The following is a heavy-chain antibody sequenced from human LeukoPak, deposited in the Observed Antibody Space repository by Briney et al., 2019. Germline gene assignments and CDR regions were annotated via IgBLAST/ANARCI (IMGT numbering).Heavy chain of an antibody. CDR1: GGSISSSSNF. Sequence: SETLSLTCTVSGGSISSSSNFWGWIRQPPGKGLEWIGSIYYSGTTYYNPSLKSRVTISVDTSKNQFSLKLYSVTAADTAVYYCAKVRDGYNYYFDYWGQGTLVTVSS. V-gene: IGHV4-39*07. J-gene: IGHJ4*02. CDR2: IYYSGTT. D-gene: IGHD5-24*01. CDR3: AKVRDGYNYYFDY.